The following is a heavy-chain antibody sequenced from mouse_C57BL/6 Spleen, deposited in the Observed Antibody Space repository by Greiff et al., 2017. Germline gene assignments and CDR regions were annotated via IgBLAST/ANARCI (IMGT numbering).Heavy chain of an antibody. V-gene: IGHV1-72*01. CDR2: IDPNSGGT. Sequence: QVQLQQSGAELVKPGASVKLSCKASGYTFTSYWMHWVKQRPGRGLEWIGRIDPNSGGTKYNEKFKSKATLTVDKPSSTAYMQLSSLTSEDSAVYYCAREGTTVVPDWYFDVWGTGTTVTVSS. J-gene: IGHJ1*03. D-gene: IGHD1-1*01. CDR1: GYTFTSYW. CDR3: AREGTTVVPDWYFDV.